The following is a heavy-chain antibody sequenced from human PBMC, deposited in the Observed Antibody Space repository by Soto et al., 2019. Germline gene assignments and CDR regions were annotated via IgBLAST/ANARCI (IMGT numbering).Heavy chain of an antibody. J-gene: IGHJ4*02. CDR1: GFTFGNTW. V-gene: IGHV3-15*07. CDR2: VKSQSSGGTT. CDR3: TTNPVH. Sequence: GGSLRLSCAASGFTFGNTWMNWVRQAPGKGLEWVGRVKSQSSGGTTDYAAPVKGRFTISRDDSRSMLYLQMNSLKTEDTAVYYCTTNPVHWGPGTLVTVSS.